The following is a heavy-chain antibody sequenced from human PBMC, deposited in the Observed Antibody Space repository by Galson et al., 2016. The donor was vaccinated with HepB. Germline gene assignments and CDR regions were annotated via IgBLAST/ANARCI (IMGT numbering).Heavy chain of an antibody. CDR1: GASFSGYS. Sequence: TLSLTCAVYGASFSGYSWGWIRQTPGKRLEWIGEVNHRGSTRYNPSLKSRLTMTVDTSKNHFSLKLSSVTAADTAVYYCAREGQYCSSNTCTFAFGIWGQGTMVTVSS. D-gene: IGHD2/OR15-2a*01. J-gene: IGHJ3*02. V-gene: IGHV4-34*09. CDR2: VNHRGST. CDR3: AREGQYCSSNTCTFAFGI.